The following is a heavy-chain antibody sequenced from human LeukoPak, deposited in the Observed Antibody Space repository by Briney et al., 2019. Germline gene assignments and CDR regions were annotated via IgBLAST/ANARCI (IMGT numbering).Heavy chain of an antibody. CDR1: GGSISSSNW. CDR3: ARLAPYYSDSSGYTYYFDY. J-gene: IGHJ4*02. Sequence: PSETLSLTCAVSGGSISSSNWWSWVRQPPGKGLEWIGEIYHSGSTTYNPSLKTRVTISVDTSKNQFSLKLSSVTAADTAVYYCARLAPYYSDSSGYTYYFDYWGQGTLVTVSS. V-gene: IGHV4-4*02. D-gene: IGHD3-22*01. CDR2: IYHSGST.